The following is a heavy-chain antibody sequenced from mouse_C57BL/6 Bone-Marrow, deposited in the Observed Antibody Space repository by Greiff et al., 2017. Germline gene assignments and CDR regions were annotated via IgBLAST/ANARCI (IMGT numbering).Heavy chain of an antibody. Sequence: VQLQQSGAELVRPGTSVKMSCKASGYTFTNYWIGWAKQRPGHGLEWIGDIYPGGGYTNYNEKFKGKATLTADKSSSTAYMQFSSLTSEDSAIDCCARYYYGYHWYFDVWGTGTTVTVSS. V-gene: IGHV1-63*01. CDR1: GYTFTNYW. CDR2: IYPGGGYT. D-gene: IGHD2-2*01. CDR3: ARYYYGYHWYFDV. J-gene: IGHJ1*03.